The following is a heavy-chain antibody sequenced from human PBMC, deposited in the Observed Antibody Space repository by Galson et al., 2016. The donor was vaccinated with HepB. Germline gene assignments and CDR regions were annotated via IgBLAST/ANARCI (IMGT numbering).Heavy chain of an antibody. CDR1: GASLSSYY. CDR2: VDHRGST. Sequence: SETLSLTCAVSGASLSSYYWSWFRQPPGKGLEWIGEVDHRGSTNYNPTLKSRLTISMDPSTSQFSLKLTSVAAADTATYCCASHLRFGGTPYWGQGTLVIVSS. V-gene: IGHV4-34*01. J-gene: IGHJ4*02. D-gene: IGHD3-10*01. CDR3: ASHLRFGGTPY.